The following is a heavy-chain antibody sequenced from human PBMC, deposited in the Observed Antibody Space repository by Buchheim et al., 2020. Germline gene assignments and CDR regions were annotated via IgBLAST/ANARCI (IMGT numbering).Heavy chain of an antibody. Sequence: QVQLQESGPGLVKPSQTLSLTCTVSGGSISSGSYYWSWIRQPAGKGLEWIGRIYTSGSTNYNPSLKSRVTISVDTSKNQFSLKLSSVTVADTAVYYCARENDPRSYYYYGMDVWGQGTT. J-gene: IGHJ6*02. V-gene: IGHV4-61*02. D-gene: IGHD3-16*01. CDR2: IYTSGST. CDR3: ARENDPRSYYYYGMDV. CDR1: GGSISSGSYY.